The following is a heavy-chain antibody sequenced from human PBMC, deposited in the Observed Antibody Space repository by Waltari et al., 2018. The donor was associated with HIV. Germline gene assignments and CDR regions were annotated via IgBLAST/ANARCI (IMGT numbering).Heavy chain of an antibody. J-gene: IGHJ6*02. D-gene: IGHD3-10*01. CDR3: ARMHRSYCSDQSRYFYFGFDV. CDR2: IYSNSNK. CDR1: GFDVTSNY. Sequence: EVQLVEPGGDLTQPGGSLRLSCVISGFDVTSNYMSWVRQAPGKGLEWVSVIYSNSNKYYVDSGKGRFAIFRDNSKITVYQQMNRLRAEDTAVYYCARMHRSYCSDQSRYFYFGFDVWGQGTTVTVS. V-gene: IGHV3-53*01.